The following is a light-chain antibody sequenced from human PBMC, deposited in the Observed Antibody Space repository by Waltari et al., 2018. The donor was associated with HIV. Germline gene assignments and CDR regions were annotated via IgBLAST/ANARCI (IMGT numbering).Light chain of an antibody. V-gene: IGLV2-14*03. CDR1: SSDLGDFDS. Sequence: QSALTQSASVSGSHGQSVTISCSASSSDLGDFDSVSWYQQHPGNAPKLILYDVFTRPAGVSKCFSASKSGTTASLIISGLQAEDEADYYCSSYTRSRILVFGSGTKVTVL. CDR2: DVF. J-gene: IGLJ1*01. CDR3: SSYTRSRILV.